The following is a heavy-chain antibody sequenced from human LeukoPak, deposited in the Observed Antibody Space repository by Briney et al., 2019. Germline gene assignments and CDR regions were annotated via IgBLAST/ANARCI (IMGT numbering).Heavy chain of an antibody. CDR3: ARGLGAPFYYFDY. CDR1: GGSISSYY. V-gene: IGHV4-59*01. J-gene: IGHJ4*02. Sequence: SETLSLTCTVSGGSISSYYWSWIRQPPGKGLEWIGCIYYSGSTNYNPSLKSRVTISVDTSKNQFSLKLSSVTAADTAVYYCARGLGAPFYYFDYWGQGTLVAVSS. D-gene: IGHD3-10*01. CDR2: IYYSGST.